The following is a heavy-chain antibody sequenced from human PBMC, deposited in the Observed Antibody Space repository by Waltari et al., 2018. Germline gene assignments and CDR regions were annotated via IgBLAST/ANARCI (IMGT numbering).Heavy chain of an antibody. CDR3: AGIRRGYWFFDL. CDR2: ISSSSDWI. D-gene: IGHD3-10*01. Sequence: DVQLVESGGGLVQPGGSLRLSCDAFGLTFPPYSMYWVRQAPGKGLEWIAYISSSSDWIYSADSVKGRFTISRDNAKNSVYLQMNSLRADDTAVYYCAGIRRGYWFFDLWGRGTLVTVSS. CDR1: GLTFPPYS. J-gene: IGHJ2*01. V-gene: IGHV3-48*04.